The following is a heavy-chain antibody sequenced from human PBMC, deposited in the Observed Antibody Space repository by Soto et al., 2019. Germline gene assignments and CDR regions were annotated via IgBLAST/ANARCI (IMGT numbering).Heavy chain of an antibody. Sequence: SVKVSCKASGGSFGNSAINWVRQTPGQGLEWLGGFIPVYRTLNYAQKFQGRVTITADESTGTAYMTLSSLASDDTDVYYCATGVIWIGYFTVDSWGQGTRVTVSS. J-gene: IGHJ4*02. V-gene: IGHV1-69*13. D-gene: IGHD3-3*01. CDR3: ATGVIWIGYFTVDS. CDR1: GGSFGNSA. CDR2: FIPVYRTL.